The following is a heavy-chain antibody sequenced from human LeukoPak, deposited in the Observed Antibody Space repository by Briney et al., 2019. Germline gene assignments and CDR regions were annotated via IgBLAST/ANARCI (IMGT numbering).Heavy chain of an antibody. J-gene: IGHJ4*02. D-gene: IGHD5-18*01. V-gene: IGHV3-30*12. CDR3: ARDLSGIAGYTYGRGIDY. CDR1: GLSFSSYG. Sequence: PGGSLRLSCAASGLSFSSYGMHWVRQAPGKGLEWVAFIQYDGSNKFYADSVKGRFTISRDNSKNTLYLQMNSLRAEDTAVYYCARDLSGIAGYTYGRGIDYWGQGTLVTVSS. CDR2: IQYDGSNK.